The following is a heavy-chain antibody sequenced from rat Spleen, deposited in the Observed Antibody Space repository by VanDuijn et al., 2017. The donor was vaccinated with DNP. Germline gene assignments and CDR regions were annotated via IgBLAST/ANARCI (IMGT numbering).Heavy chain of an antibody. CDR3: ARGGLYYFDY. V-gene: IGHV5-31*01. CDR2: ITSSGGST. D-gene: IGHD1-2*01. Sequence: EVQLVESGGDLVQPGRSLKLSCVASGFTFNNYWMTWIRQVPGKGLEWVASITSSGGSTYYPDSVKGRFTISRDNAKNTLYLQMNSLRSEDTATYDCARGGLYYFDYWGQGVMVTVSS. CDR1: GFTFNNYW. J-gene: IGHJ2*01.